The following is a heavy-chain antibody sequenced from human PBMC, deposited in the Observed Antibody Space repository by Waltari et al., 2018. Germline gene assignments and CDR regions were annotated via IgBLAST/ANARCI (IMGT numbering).Heavy chain of an antibody. J-gene: IGHJ6*02. CDR2: STPLSGST. CDR1: GGTFTSYA. V-gene: IGHV1-69*01. D-gene: IGHD6-13*01. CDR3: AKKLPTSTWKYFYHGLDV. Sequence: QLVQSGAEVKKPGSSVKVSCQASGGTFTSYAISWVRQAPGQGLEWLGGSTPLSGSTNYARKFQGRLTMTADDATSTAYMDLGGLTSDDTAVYFWAKKLPTSTWKYFYHGLDVWGQGTTVVVSS.